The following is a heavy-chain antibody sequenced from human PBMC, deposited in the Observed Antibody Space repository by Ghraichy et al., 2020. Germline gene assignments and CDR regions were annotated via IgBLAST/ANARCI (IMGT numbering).Heavy chain of an antibody. CDR3: ARDITLHDYGDYATSFDY. J-gene: IGHJ4*02. CDR1: GFTFSSYS. V-gene: IGHV3-21*01. D-gene: IGHD4-17*01. Sequence: GGSLRLSCAASGFTFSSYSMNWVRQAPGKGLEWVSSISSSSSYIYYADSVKGRFTISRDNAKNSLYLQMNSLRAEDTAVYYCARDITLHDYGDYATSFDYRGQGNLGTVSS. CDR2: ISSSSSYI.